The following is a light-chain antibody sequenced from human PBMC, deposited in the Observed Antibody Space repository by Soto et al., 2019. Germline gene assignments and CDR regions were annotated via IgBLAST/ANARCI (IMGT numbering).Light chain of an antibody. CDR3: QEYNSYSNI. Sequence: DMQLTQSPSTLSASVEDTVTITCRGSQSVGTWLAWFQQKPGNAPKLLIYDASTLESGVPSRFSGSGSGTPFTLTISSLQPEDFATYYCQEYNSYSNIFGQGTKLEIK. V-gene: IGKV1-5*01. CDR1: QSVGTW. J-gene: IGKJ2*01. CDR2: DAS.